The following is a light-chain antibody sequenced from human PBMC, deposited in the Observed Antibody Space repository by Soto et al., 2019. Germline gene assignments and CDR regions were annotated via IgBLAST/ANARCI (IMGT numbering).Light chain of an antibody. CDR3: QQRSNWPLT. CDR1: QSVGSY. V-gene: IGKV3-11*01. CDR2: DAS. J-gene: IGKJ4*01. Sequence: EIVLTQSPGTLSLSPGQRATLSCRASQSVGSYLAWYQQKPGQAPRLLIYDASSRATGIPARFSGSGSGTDFILTISRLEPEDFAVYYCQQRSNWPLTFGGGTKVEIK.